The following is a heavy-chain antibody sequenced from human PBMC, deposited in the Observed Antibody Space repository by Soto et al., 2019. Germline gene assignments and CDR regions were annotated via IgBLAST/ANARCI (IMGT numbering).Heavy chain of an antibody. V-gene: IGHV3-48*01. CDR2: ISSSSSVI. D-gene: IGHD3-10*01. CDR1: GFTFSSYS. J-gene: IGHJ6*03. Sequence: EVQLVESGGGLVQPGGSLRLSCAASGFTFSSYSMNWVRQAPGKGLEWVSYISSSSSVIYYADSVKGRFTISRDNAKNSLYLQMNSLRADDTAVYYCARSSFAKYYGSGSGYMDVWGKGTTVTVSS. CDR3: ARSSFAKYYGSGSGYMDV.